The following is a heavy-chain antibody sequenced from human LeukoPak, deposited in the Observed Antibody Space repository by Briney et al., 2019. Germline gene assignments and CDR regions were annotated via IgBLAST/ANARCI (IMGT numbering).Heavy chain of an antibody. CDR3: ARVWYDSGNHLYFYYGLDV. CDR2: VSAYSGDT. CDR1: GYTFTTYG. V-gene: IGHV1-18*01. Sequence: GASVKVSCKASGYTFTTYGITWVRQAPGQGLEWMGWVSAYSGDTDYAQSLKGRVTMTTDTSTSTAYMELTTLRSDDTAVYYCARVWYDSGNHLYFYYGLDVWGQGTTVTVSS. D-gene: IGHD3-22*01. J-gene: IGHJ6*02.